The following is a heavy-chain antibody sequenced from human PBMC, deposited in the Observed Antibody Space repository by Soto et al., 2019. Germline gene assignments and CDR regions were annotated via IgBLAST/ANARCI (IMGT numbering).Heavy chain of an antibody. J-gene: IGHJ6*03. CDR3: ARDDYCRSNSCTVRNYYYYYMDV. V-gene: IGHV3-21*01. CDR1: GFTFSSYS. D-gene: IGHD2-2*01. CDR2: ISSSSSYI. Sequence: EVQLVESGGGLVKPGGSLRLSCAASGFTFSSYSMNWVRQAPGKGLEWVAAISSSSSYIYYADSVKGRFTISRDNAKKFQILKMNSLSAEDMAVYYCARDDYCRSNSCTVRNYYYYYMDVWGKGTTVTVSS.